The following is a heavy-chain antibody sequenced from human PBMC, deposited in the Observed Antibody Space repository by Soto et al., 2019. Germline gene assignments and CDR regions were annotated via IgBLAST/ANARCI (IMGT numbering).Heavy chain of an antibody. D-gene: IGHD3-9*01. CDR3: AKDKDERYFDSFDY. Sequence: EVQLLESGGGLVQPGGSLRLSCAASGFTFSSYAMSWVHQAPGKGLEWVSAISGSGGSTYYADSVKGRFTISRDKSKNTLYLQMNSLRAENTAVYYCAKDKDERYFDSFDYWGQGTLVTVSS. J-gene: IGHJ4*02. CDR1: GFTFSSYA. V-gene: IGHV3-23*01. CDR2: ISGSGGST.